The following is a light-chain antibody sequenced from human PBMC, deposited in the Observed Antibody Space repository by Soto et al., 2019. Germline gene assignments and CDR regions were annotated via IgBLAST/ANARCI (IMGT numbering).Light chain of an antibody. CDR1: SSTFANNY. CDR3: AAYTGNWNGPV. CDR2: RSD. Sequence: QSALTQPPSVSGTPGQRVSISCSGDSSTFANNYVHWYQQVPGAAPKLLIYRSDQRPSGVPERFSGSESGTSASLTISGLRPEDEAQYYCAAYTGNWNGPVFGGGTKLTVL. J-gene: IGLJ2*01. V-gene: IGLV1-47*01.